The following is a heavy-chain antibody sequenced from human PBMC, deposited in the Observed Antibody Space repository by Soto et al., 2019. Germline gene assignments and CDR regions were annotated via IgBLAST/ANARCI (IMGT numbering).Heavy chain of an antibody. CDR1: RFSFSSYE. CDR2: VSLTGDRT. J-gene: IGHJ4*02. V-gene: IGHV3-23*01. CDR3: ARGGGYCTPTSCAIDS. D-gene: IGHD2-8*01. Sequence: GGSLRLSCVASRFSFSSYEMSWVRQAAVKGLEWVSRVSLTGDRTNYAGSVKGRFTVSRDNFKNTLYLEMDSLRPEDTAIYYCARGGGYCTPTSCAIDSWGRGTQVTVSS.